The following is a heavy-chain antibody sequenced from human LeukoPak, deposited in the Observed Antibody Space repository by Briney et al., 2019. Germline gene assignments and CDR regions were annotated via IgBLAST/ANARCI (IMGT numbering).Heavy chain of an antibody. CDR3: ARTKSSVEGLCYDP. J-gene: IGHJ5*02. D-gene: IGHD6-19*01. Sequence: SETLSLTCTVSGGSISSSSYFWAWIRQPPGKGLEWIGYIYYSGSTNYNPSLKSRVTISVDTSKNQFSLKLSSVTAADTAVYYCARTKSSVEGLCYDPWGQGTLVTVSS. V-gene: IGHV4-61*05. CDR1: GGSISSSSYF. CDR2: IYYSGST.